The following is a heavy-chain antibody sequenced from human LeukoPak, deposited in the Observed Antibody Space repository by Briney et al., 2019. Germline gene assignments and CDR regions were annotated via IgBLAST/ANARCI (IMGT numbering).Heavy chain of an antibody. Sequence: TGGSLRLSCAASGFTFSSYGMHWVRQAPGKGLEWVAVISFDGSYKYYADTVKGRFTISRDSSNNTLYLQMNSLRAEDTAVYYCAKDRYDDVWGTYRQTYSFDYWGQGALVTVSS. D-gene: IGHD3-16*02. CDR2: ISFDGSYK. CDR3: AKDRYDDVWGTYRQTYSFDY. J-gene: IGHJ4*02. V-gene: IGHV3-30*18. CDR1: GFTFSSYG.